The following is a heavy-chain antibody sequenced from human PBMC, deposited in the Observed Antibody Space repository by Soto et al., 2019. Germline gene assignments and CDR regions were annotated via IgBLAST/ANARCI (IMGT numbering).Heavy chain of an antibody. J-gene: IGHJ5*02. D-gene: IGHD3-9*01. V-gene: IGHV4-39*01. CDR3: ARQDYDILTGYYLPWFDP. CDR2: IYSTGST. Sequence: TSETLSLTCTVSGGSISNSSYYWGWIRQPPGKGLEWIGSIYSTGSTYYNPSLQSRGTVSVDTSKNRFSLRLSSVTAADTAVYYCARQDYDILTGYYLPWFDPWGQGTLVTVSS. CDR1: GGSISNSSYY.